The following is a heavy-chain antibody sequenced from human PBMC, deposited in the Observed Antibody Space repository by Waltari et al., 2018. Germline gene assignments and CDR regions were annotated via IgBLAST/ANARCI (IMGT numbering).Heavy chain of an antibody. J-gene: IGHJ4*02. V-gene: IGHV1-69*01. Sequence: QLQLVQSGAAVKKPGSSVKGSCTASAGSFSSHAFSWVRQAPGQGLEWMGGIIPIFGTTNYAQKFQGRVTITADEPTSTTYMELSSLRSEDTAVYYCARDGVEMAAITILDYWGQGTLVSVSS. CDR2: IIPIFGTT. CDR1: AGSFSSHA. CDR3: ARDGVEMAAITILDY. D-gene: IGHD5-12*01.